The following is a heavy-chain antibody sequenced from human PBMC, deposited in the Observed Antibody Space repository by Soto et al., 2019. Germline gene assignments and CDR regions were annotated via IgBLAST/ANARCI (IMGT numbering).Heavy chain of an antibody. CDR1: GYTFSNYG. Sequence: ASVKVSCKASGYTFSNYGISWVRQGPGQGLEWMGWISGYNGNTHYEEKVQDRIKMTTDTSTSTTYLELRSLRSDDTAVYFCARDPGFGFGYSYARAMDVWGQGTTVTVSS. CDR3: ARDPGFGFGYSYARAMDV. D-gene: IGHD5-18*01. CDR2: ISGYNGNT. J-gene: IGHJ6*02. V-gene: IGHV1-18*01.